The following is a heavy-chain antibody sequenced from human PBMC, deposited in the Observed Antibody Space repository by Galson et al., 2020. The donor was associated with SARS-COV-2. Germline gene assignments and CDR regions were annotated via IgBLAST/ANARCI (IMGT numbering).Heavy chain of an antibody. J-gene: IGHJ4*02. CDR2: ISGSGGPT. D-gene: IGHD1-26*01. Sequence: GESLKISCIASGFTFNNYPMTWVRQAPGKGLEWVSTISGSGGPTYYADSVKGRFTFSRDIAKNTVYLQMNSLRAEDSAVYYCAKGEEWEVLQYFDSWGQGTLVTVSS. CDR3: AKGEEWEVLQYFDS. CDR1: GFTFNNYP. V-gene: IGHV3-23*01.